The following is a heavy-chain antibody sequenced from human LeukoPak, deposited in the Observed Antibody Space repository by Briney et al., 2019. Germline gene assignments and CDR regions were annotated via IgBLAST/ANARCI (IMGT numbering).Heavy chain of an antibody. J-gene: IGHJ4*02. D-gene: IGHD3-22*01. CDR2: IYYSGST. CDR3: ARDFDDSSGYFEHYFDY. V-gene: IGHV4-38-2*02. Sequence: PSETLSLTCTVSGYSISSGYYWSWIRQPPGKGLEWIGSIYYSGSTYYNPSLKSRVTISVDTSKNQFSLKLSSVTAADTAVYYCARDFDDSSGYFEHYFDYWGQGTLVTVSS. CDR1: GYSISSGYY.